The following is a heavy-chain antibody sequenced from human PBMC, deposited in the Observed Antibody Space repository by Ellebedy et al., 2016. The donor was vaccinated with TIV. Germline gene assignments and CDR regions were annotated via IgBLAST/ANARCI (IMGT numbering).Heavy chain of an antibody. CDR1: GGSFSGYY. D-gene: IGHD2-2*01. J-gene: IGHJ4*02. Sequence: SETLSLXXAVYGGSFSGYYWSWIRQPPGKGLEWIGEINHSGSTNYNPSLKSRVTISVDTSKNQFSLKLSSVTAADTAVYYCARADCSSSSCYVDYWGQGTLVTVSS. CDR3: ARADCSSSSCYVDY. V-gene: IGHV4-34*01. CDR2: INHSGST.